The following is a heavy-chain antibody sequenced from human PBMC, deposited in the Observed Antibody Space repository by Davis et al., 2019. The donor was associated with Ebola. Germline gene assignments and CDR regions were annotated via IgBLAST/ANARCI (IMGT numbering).Heavy chain of an antibody. Sequence: GESLKISCKGFGYSFTNYWIAWVRQMPGKGLEWMGIIYPGDSDTRYSPSLQGQVTISADKSISTAYLQWSSLKASDTAMYYCGRVKPPADRSSGFDCWGQGTLVTVSS. D-gene: IGHD6-6*01. CDR2: IYPGDSDT. CDR1: GYSFTNYW. J-gene: IGHJ4*02. CDR3: GRVKPPADRSSGFDC. V-gene: IGHV5-51*01.